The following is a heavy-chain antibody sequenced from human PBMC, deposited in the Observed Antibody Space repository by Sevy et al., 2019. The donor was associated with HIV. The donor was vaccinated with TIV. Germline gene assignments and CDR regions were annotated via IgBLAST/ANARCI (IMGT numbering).Heavy chain of an antibody. CDR3: AKDFTGYNGMDV. CDR1: GISFTTSG. D-gene: IGHD3-9*01. CDR2: ISYHGRDK. Sequence: GGSLRLSCVVSGISFTTSGMHWVRQAPGKGLEWVAVISYHGRDKFYAESVKSRSTISRDNSKNMLYLQINSLRAEDTAVYYCAKDFTGYNGMDVWGQGTMVTVSS. J-gene: IGHJ6*02. V-gene: IGHV3-30*18.